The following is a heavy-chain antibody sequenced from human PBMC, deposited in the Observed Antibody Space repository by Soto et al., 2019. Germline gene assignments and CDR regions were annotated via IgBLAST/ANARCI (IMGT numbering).Heavy chain of an antibody. D-gene: IGHD3-16*02. CDR1: GFTFTSYA. Sequence: QVQLVESGGSVVQPGRSLRLSCEASGFTFTSYAMHGVRQAPGRGPEWVAVISYDGINQYYADSVKGRFTISRDNSKNTLFLQMSSLRVEDTAVYYCARDRLRLGELSLIGYFDYWGQGTLVTVSS. V-gene: IGHV3-30*15. CDR2: ISYDGINQ. J-gene: IGHJ4*02. CDR3: ARDRLRLGELSLIGYFDY.